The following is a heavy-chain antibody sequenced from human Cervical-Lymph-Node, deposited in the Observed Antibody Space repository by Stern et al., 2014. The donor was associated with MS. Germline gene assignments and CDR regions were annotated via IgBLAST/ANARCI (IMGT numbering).Heavy chain of an antibody. Sequence: VQLVESGGGVVQPGRSLRLSCAASGFTFSSSGMHWVRQAPGKGLEWVAVIWYDGSNKHYADSVKGRLPISRDNSKNTLYLQMNSLRAEDTAVYYCARSSSPSPYYYYGMDVWGQGTTVTVSS. J-gene: IGHJ6*02. CDR2: IWYDGSNK. D-gene: IGHD6-13*01. CDR1: GFTFSSSG. CDR3: ARSSSPSPYYYYGMDV. V-gene: IGHV3-33*01.